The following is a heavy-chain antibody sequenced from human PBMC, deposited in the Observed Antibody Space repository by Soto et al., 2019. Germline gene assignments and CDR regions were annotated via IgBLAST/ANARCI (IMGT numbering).Heavy chain of an antibody. V-gene: IGHV3-21*01. J-gene: IGHJ4*02. Sequence: GGSLRLSCAASGFTFTRCSMNWVRQAPGKGLEWVSSISSTTNYIYYADSMKGRFTVSRDNAKNSVYLERNSLSAEDTAVYYCARESEDLTSNFDYWGQGTLVTVSS. CDR1: GFTFTRCS. CDR3: ARESEDLTSNFDY. CDR2: ISSTTNYI.